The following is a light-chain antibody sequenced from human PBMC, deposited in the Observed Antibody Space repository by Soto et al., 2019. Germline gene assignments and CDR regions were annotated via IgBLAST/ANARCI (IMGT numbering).Light chain of an antibody. CDR1: TSDVGGYNY. J-gene: IGLJ2*01. CDR2: DVT. CDR3: QSYDSSLSGVV. V-gene: IGLV2-11*01. Sequence: QSALTQPPSVSGSPGQSVTISCTGTTSDVGGYNYVSWFQQHPGEAPKLMIYDVTKRPSGVPDRFSGSKSGTSASLAITGLQAEDEADYYCQSYDSSLSGVVFGGGTKLTVL.